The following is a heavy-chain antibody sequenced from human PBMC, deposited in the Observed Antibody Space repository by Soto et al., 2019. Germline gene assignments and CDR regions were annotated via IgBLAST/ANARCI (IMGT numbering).Heavy chain of an antibody. V-gene: IGHV1-3*01. CDR1: GYTFTSYA. CDR3: ARDRVVVVAAKEGGYFDY. J-gene: IGHJ4*02. CDR2: INAGNGNT. D-gene: IGHD2-15*01. Sequence: ASVKVSCKASGYTFTSYAMHWVRQAPGQRLEWMGWINAGNGNTKYSQKFQGRVTITRDTSASTAYMELSSLRSEDTAVYYCARDRVVVVAAKEGGYFDYWGQGNLVTVSS.